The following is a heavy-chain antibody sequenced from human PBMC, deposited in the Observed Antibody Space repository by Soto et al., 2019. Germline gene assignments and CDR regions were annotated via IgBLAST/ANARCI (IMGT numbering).Heavy chain of an antibody. CDR3: ARHTPAISISDH. J-gene: IGHJ4*02. D-gene: IGHD2-15*01. Sequence: PSETLFLTCTVSGDSISSSSYYWGWIRQPPGKGLEWIGSIYYSGSTYYNPSLKSRVTISVDTSKNQFSLKLSSVTAADTAVYYCARHTPAISISDHWGQGTLVTVS. V-gene: IGHV4-39*01. CDR2: IYYSGST. CDR1: GDSISSSSYY.